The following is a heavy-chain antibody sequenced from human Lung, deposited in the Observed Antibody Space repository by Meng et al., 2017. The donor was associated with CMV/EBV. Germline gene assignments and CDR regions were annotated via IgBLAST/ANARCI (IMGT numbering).Heavy chain of an antibody. CDR1: GFTFSSYG. V-gene: IGHV3-30*02. J-gene: IGHJ6*02. CDR2: IRYDGKNK. Sequence: GGSLRLSCAASGFTFSSYGTHWVRQAPGKGLEWVAFIRYDGKNKYYADSVKGRFTISRDNSKNTLYLQMNSLRAEDTAVYYCAKADRYRYGNYYYYGMDVWGQGATVTGSS. CDR3: AKADRYRYGNYYYYGMDV. D-gene: IGHD5-18*01.